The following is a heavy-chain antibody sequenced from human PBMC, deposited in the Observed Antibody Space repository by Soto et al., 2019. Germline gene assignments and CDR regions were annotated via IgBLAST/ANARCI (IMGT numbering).Heavy chain of an antibody. Sequence: ASVKVTSKASGGTFSDSVTSWARQAQGQGLEWMGGIAPIFGKANLAEKFQDRVTITADESTSTAYMKLTSLRSEDTAVYYCAKDASAEPWIQLWHNWFDPWGQGTLVTVSS. CDR1: GGTFSDSV. CDR3: AKDASAEPWIQLWHNWFDP. J-gene: IGHJ5*02. D-gene: IGHD5-18*01. V-gene: IGHV1-69*13. CDR2: IAPIFGKA.